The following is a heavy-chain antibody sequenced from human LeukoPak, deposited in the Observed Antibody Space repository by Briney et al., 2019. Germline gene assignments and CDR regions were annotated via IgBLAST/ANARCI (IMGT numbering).Heavy chain of an antibody. J-gene: IGHJ2*01. CDR3: ARRIVGGSLGFDL. D-gene: IGHD1-26*01. Sequence: GGSLRLSCAASGFTFSSYEMNWVRQAPGKGLEWVSYISSSGSTIYYADSVKGRFTISRDNAKNSLYLQMNSLRAEDTAVYYCARRIVGGSLGFDLWGRGTLVTVSS. CDR1: GFTFSSYE. V-gene: IGHV3-48*03. CDR2: ISSSGSTI.